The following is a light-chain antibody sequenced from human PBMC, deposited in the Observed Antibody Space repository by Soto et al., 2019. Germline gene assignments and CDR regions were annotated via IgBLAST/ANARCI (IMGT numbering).Light chain of an antibody. J-gene: IGKJ2*01. CDR1: QTVTSGY. CDR2: SAS. V-gene: IGKV3-20*01. Sequence: EIVLTQSPGTLSLSPGERATLSCRASQTVTSGYLAWYQQKPGQPPRLLILSASNRVFAVADRISGTGPGTDFTLNICRLEAEDVGVYYCHQYSVWPRSTFDQGTTLAIK. CDR3: HQYSVWPRST.